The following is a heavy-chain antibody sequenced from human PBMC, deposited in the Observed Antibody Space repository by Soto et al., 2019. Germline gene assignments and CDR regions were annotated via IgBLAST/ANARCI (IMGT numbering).Heavy chain of an antibody. CDR1: GYTFTSYG. J-gene: IGHJ6*02. CDR2: INAYNGNT. Sequence: ASVKVSCKASGYTFTSYGISWVRQAPGQGLEWMGWINAYNGNTNYAQKLQGRVTMTTDTSTSTAYMELRSLRSDDTAVYYCARDSGWYDPLYYYYYGMDVWGQGTTVTVSS. D-gene: IGHD6-19*01. CDR3: ARDSGWYDPLYYYYYGMDV. V-gene: IGHV1-18*04.